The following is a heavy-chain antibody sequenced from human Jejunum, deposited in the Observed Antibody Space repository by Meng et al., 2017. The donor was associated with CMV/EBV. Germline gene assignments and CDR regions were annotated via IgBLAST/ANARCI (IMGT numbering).Heavy chain of an antibody. CDR1: GYTFTSYG. D-gene: IGHD6-6*01. CDR3: ARDGRHSSSSWADNDY. Sequence: QVQLVQSGAEVRKPGASVKVSCKASGYTFTSYGISWVRQAPGQGLEWMGWISAYSGNTNYAQKLQDRVTMTTDTSTSTVYMELRSLRSDDTAVYYCARDGRHSSSSWADNDYWGQGTLVTVSS. J-gene: IGHJ4*02. CDR2: ISAYSGNT. V-gene: IGHV1-18*01.